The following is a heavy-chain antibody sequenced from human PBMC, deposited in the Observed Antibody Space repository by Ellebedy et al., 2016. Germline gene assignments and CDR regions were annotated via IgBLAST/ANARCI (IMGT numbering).Heavy chain of an antibody. D-gene: IGHD6-13*01. Sequence: GESLKISCAASGFTFSRSGMHWVRQAPGKGLEWVAIIWLDGSKEYYADSVKGRFTISRDDAKNSLYLQLNSLRVEDTAFYHCARDRPQPMAAAGTLEYWGQGTLVTVSS. CDR2: IWLDGSKE. CDR1: GFTFSRSG. J-gene: IGHJ4*02. V-gene: IGHV3-33*01. CDR3: ARDRPQPMAAAGTLEY.